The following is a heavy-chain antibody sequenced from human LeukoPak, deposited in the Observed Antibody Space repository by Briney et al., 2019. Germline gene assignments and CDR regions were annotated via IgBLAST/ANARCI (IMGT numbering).Heavy chain of an antibody. Sequence: GGSLRLSCAASGFTFSSYGMHWVRQAPGKGLEWVAFIRYDGSNKYYADSVKGRFTISRDNSKNTLYLQMNSLRAEDTAVYYCAFDTEYYYDSSGSHYDAFDIWGQGTMVTVSS. J-gene: IGHJ3*02. D-gene: IGHD3-22*01. CDR2: IRYDGSNK. V-gene: IGHV3-30*02. CDR3: AFDTEYYYDSSGSHYDAFDI. CDR1: GFTFSSYG.